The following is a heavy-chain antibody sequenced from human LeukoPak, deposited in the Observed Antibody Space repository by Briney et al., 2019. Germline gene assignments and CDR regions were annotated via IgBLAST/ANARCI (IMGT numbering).Heavy chain of an antibody. D-gene: IGHD3-10*01. CDR2: IIPIFGTA. CDR3: ARAWGSGSYSGYYFDY. V-gene: IGHV1-69*13. J-gene: IGHJ4*02. CDR1: GGTFSSYA. Sequence: ASVKVSCKASGGTFSSYAIGWVRQAPGQGLEWMGGIIPIFGTANYAQKFQGRVTITADESTSTAYMELSSLRSEDTAVYYCARAWGSGSYSGYYFDYWGQGTLVTVSS.